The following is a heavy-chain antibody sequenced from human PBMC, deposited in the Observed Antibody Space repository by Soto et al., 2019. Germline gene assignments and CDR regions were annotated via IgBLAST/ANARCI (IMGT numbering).Heavy chain of an antibody. CDR2: INAGNGNT. J-gene: IGHJ4*02. V-gene: IGHV1-3*01. Sequence: ASVNVSCKASGYTFTSYAMHWVRQAPGQRLEWMGWINAGNGNTKYSQKFQGRVTITRDTSASTAYMELSSLRSEDTAVYYCAKVSSSWYAGFFDLWGQGTLVTVSS. D-gene: IGHD6-13*01. CDR3: AKVSSSWYAGFFDL. CDR1: GYTFTSYA.